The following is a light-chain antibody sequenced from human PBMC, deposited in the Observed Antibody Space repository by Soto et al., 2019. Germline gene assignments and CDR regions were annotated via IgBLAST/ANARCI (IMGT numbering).Light chain of an antibody. J-gene: IGLJ2*01. V-gene: IGLV1-44*01. CDR1: SSNIGSNT. CDR3: AAWDDSLNGRV. CDR2: SNN. Sequence: QSVLTQPPSASGTPGQRVTISCSGSSSNIGSNTVNWYQQLPGTAPKLLIDSNNQRPSGVPDRFSGSKSGTSASLAISGLQSEDEAAYYCAAWDDSLNGRVFGGGTKLTVL.